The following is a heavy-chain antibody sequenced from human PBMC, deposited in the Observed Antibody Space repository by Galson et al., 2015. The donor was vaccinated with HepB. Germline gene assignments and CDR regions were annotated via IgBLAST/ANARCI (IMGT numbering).Heavy chain of an antibody. Sequence: SLRLSCAASGFTFSNAWMSWVRQAPGKGLEWVDRIKRKTNGGTTDYAAPVKGRFTISRDDSKNTLYLQMNSLKTEDTAVYYCTTFTGPTPDYWGQGTLVTVSS. J-gene: IGHJ4*02. CDR1: GFTFSNAW. D-gene: IGHD3-16*01. CDR3: TTFTGPTPDY. CDR2: IKRKTNGGTT. V-gene: IGHV3-15*01.